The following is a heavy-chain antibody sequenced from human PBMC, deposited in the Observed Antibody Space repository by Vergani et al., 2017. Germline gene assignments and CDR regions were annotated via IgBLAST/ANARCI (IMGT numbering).Heavy chain of an antibody. Sequence: QVQLQESGPGLVKPSQTLSLTCTVSGGSISSDSYYWNWIRQPAGKGLEWIGRIYITGSTNYNPSLKSRVTISVDTSKNLFALSLTSVTAADTAVYYCARVGGGVRGSGNYNFDVLGQGTLVTVSS. V-gene: IGHV4-61*02. D-gene: IGHD3-10*01. J-gene: IGHJ4*02. CDR1: GGSISSDSYY. CDR2: IYITGST. CDR3: ARVGGGVRGSGNYNFDV.